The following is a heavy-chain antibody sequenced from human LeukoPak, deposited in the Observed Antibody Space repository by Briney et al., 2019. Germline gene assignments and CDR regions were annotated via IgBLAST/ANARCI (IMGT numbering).Heavy chain of an antibody. D-gene: IGHD3-10*02. CDR2: ISRSTSTI. Sequence: GGSLRLSCAASGFTFSSYDINWVRQAPGKGLEWVSYISRSTSTIYYADSVKGRFTISRDNAKNSLYLQMNSLRAEDTAVYYCAELGITMIGGVWGKGTTVTISS. CDR1: GFTFSSYD. CDR3: AELGITMIGGV. V-gene: IGHV3-48*03. J-gene: IGHJ6*04.